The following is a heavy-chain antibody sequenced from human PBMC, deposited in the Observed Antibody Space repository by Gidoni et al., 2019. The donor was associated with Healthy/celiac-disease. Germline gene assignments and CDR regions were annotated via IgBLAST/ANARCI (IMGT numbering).Heavy chain of an antibody. CDR1: AGSISSGDYY. V-gene: IGHV4-30-4*01. CDR2: IYYSGST. J-gene: IGHJ4*02. D-gene: IGHD6-19*01. Sequence: QVQLQESGPGLVKPSQTLSLTCTVSAGSISSGDYYWSWIRQPTGKGLEWIGYIYYSGSTDYNPSLKSRVTISVDTSKNQFSLKLSSVTAADTAVYYCAREQGYSSGWGFYYWGQGTLVTVSS. CDR3: AREQGYSSGWGFYY.